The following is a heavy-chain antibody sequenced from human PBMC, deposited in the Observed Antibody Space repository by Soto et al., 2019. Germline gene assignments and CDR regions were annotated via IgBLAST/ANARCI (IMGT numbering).Heavy chain of an antibody. Sequence: GESLKISCRTSVYRFTSYWIAWVRQMPGKGLEWMGIIFPIDSDTRYSPSFQGQVTISSDRSTSTVLLQWASLKASDTAVYFCARKDKSGYFNWFDPWGQGTLVTVS. CDR1: VYRFTSYW. V-gene: IGHV5-51*01. D-gene: IGHD3-22*01. CDR3: ARKDKSGYFNWFDP. CDR2: IFPIDSDT. J-gene: IGHJ5*02.